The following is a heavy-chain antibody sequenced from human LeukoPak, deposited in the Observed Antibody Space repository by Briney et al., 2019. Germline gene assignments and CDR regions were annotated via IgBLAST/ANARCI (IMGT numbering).Heavy chain of an antibody. CDR3: ARGPIAAAGTYFDY. CDR1: GFTFSSYG. V-gene: IGHV3-33*01. CDR2: IWYDGSNK. D-gene: IGHD6-13*01. J-gene: IGHJ4*02. Sequence: GGSLRLSCAASGFTFSSYGMHWVRQAPGKGLEWVAVIWYDGSNKYYADSMKGRFTISRDNSKNTLYLQMNSLRAEDTAVYYCARGPIAAAGTYFDYWGQGTLVTVSS.